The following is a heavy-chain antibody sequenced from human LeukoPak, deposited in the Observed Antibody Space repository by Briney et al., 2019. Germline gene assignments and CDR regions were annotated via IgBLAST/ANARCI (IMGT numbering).Heavy chain of an antibody. D-gene: IGHD3-16*01. CDR2: IYYSGTT. J-gene: IGHJ4*02. CDR1: GASITGHY. Sequence: SETLSLTCTVSGASITGHYWSWIRQPPGKGLEWIGFIYYSGTTNYNPSLKSRVPISVDTSKNQFSLTLSSVTAADTAVYYCARHLGGGIYFDYWGQGTLVTVSS. V-gene: IGHV4-59*08. CDR3: ARHLGGGIYFDY.